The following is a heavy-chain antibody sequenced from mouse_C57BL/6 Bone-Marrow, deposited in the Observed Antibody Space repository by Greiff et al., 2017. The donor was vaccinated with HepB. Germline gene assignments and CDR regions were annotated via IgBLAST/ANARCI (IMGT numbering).Heavy chain of an antibody. J-gene: IGHJ4*01. CDR3: AGSNYDAMDY. CDR2: INPSTGGT. Sequence: VQLQQSGPELVKPGASVKISCKASGYSFTGYYMNWVKQSPEKSLEWIGEINPSTGGTTYNQKFKAKATLTVDKSSSTAYMQLKSLTSEDSAVYYCAGSNYDAMDYWGQGTSVTVSS. CDR1: GYSFTGYY. V-gene: IGHV1-42*01. D-gene: IGHD2-5*01.